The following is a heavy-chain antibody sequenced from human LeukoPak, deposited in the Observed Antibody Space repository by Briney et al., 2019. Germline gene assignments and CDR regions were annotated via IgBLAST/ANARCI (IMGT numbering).Heavy chain of an antibody. CDR1: GGSISSHY. Sequence: SETLSLTCTVSGGSISSHYWSWIRQPPGKGLEWTGYIYYSGSTNYNPSLKSRVTISVDTSKNQFSLKLSSVTAADTAVYYCARKAAAAGRKGVNWFDPWGQGTLVTVSS. CDR3: ARKAAAAGRKGVNWFDP. CDR2: IYYSGST. J-gene: IGHJ5*02. D-gene: IGHD6-13*01. V-gene: IGHV4-59*11.